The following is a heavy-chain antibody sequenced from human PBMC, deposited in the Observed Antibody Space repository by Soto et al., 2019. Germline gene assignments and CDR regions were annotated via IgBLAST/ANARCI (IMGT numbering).Heavy chain of an antibody. D-gene: IGHD2-2*02. CDR3: ARRYRYYYYMDV. J-gene: IGHJ6*03. CDR2: IFYSGGT. V-gene: IGHV4-39*01. Sequence: SETLSLTCTVSGDSITFSSYYWGCIRQPPGKGLEWIGSIFYSGGTYYNPSLKSRVTISVDTSQNQFSLKLSSVTAADTAVYYCARRYRYYYYMDVWGKGTTVTVSS. CDR1: GDSITFSSYY.